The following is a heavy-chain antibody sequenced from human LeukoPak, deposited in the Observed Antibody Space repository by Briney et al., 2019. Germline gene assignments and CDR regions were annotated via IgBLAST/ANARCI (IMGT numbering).Heavy chain of an antibody. CDR3: VSKAVAGTYPFDY. CDR1: GFTFDDYA. J-gene: IGHJ4*02. V-gene: IGHV3-9*01. CDR2: ISWNSGSI. D-gene: IGHD6-19*01. Sequence: GGSLRLSCAASGFTFDDYAMHWVRQAPGKGLEWVSGISWNSGSIGYADSVKGRFTISRDNAKNSLYLQMNSLRAEDTAVYYCVSKAVAGTYPFDYWGQGTLVTVSS.